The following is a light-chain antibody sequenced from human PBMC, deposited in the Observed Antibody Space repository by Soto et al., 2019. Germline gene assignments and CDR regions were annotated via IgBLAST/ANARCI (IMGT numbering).Light chain of an antibody. V-gene: IGKV3D-15*01. J-gene: IGKJ5*01. CDR2: GAS. Sequence: EIVLTQSPCTLSLSPGERATLSCRASQSLRSTSLAWYQQKPGQAPRLLISGASTRAADIPDRFSGSGSGTEFTLTISSLQSEDFAVYYCQQYNNWSPITFGQGTRLEI. CDR1: QSLRST. CDR3: QQYNNWSPIT.